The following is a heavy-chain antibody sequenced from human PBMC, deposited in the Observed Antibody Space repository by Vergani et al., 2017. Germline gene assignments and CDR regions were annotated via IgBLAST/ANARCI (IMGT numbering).Heavy chain of an antibody. Sequence: EVQLLESGGSLKQPGGSVRLSCAASGFTFSTYAMHWVRQAPGKGLEWVSALTGGGGSTYYADSFKGRFIISRDNSRDTLYLQMNSLRPEDTATYYCVKDAGSHKNFFDSWGQGTLVTVSS. D-gene: IGHD1-26*01. CDR3: VKDAGSHKNFFDS. V-gene: IGHV3-23*01. CDR1: GFTFSTYA. J-gene: IGHJ4*02. CDR2: LTGGGGST.